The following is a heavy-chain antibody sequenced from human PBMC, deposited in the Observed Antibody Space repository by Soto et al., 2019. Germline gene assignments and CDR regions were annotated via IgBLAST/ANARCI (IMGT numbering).Heavy chain of an antibody. J-gene: IGHJ3*02. Sequence: ASVKVSCKASGYTFTGYYMHWVRQAPGQGLEWMGWINPNSGGTTYAQKFQARVTMTRDTSISTAYMELSRLRSDDTAVYYCARDVNCSGGSCYFDAFDIWGQGTRVTVSS. D-gene: IGHD2-15*01. V-gene: IGHV1-2*02. CDR3: ARDVNCSGGSCYFDAFDI. CDR2: INPNSGGT. CDR1: GYTFTGYY.